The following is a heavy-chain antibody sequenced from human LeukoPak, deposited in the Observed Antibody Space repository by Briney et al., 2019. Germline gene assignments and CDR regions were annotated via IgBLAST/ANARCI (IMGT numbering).Heavy chain of an antibody. V-gene: IGHV1-18*01. CDR3: ARRKRYYDSSGSYFDY. CDR1: GYTFTSYG. D-gene: IGHD3-22*01. J-gene: IGHJ4*02. Sequence: GASVKVSCKASGYTFTSYGISWVRQAPGQGLEWMGWISAYNGNTNYAQKLQGRVTMTTDTSTSTAYMELRSLRSDDTAVYYCARRKRYYDSSGSYFDYWGQGTLVTVSS. CDR2: ISAYNGNT.